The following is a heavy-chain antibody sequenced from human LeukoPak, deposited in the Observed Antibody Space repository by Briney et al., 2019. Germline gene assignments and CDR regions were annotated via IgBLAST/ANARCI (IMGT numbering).Heavy chain of an antibody. J-gene: IGHJ6*03. CDR2: INHSGST. D-gene: IGHD6-19*01. Sequence: SETLSLTCAVYGGSFSGYYWSWIRQPPGKGLEWIGEINHSGSTNYNPSLKSRVTISVDTSKNQFSLKLSSVTAADTAVYYCARLKEGAVAASYYYYYMDVWGKGTTVTISS. CDR1: GGSFSGYY. CDR3: ARLKEGAVAASYYYYYMDV. V-gene: IGHV4-34*01.